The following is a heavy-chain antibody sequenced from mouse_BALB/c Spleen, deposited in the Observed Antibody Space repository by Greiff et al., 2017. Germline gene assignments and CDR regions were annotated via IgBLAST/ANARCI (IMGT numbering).Heavy chain of an antibody. CDR1: GFTFSSYT. J-gene: IGHJ4*01. CDR2: ISNGGGST. V-gene: IGHV5-12-2*01. CDR3: ARQGYGNNYAMDY. Sequence: EVQGVESGGGLVQPGGSLKLSCAASGFTFSSYTMSWVRQTPEKRLEWVAYISNGGGSTYYPDTVKGRFTISRDNAKNTLYLQMSSLKSEDTAMYYCARQGYGNNYAMDYWGQGTSVTVSS. D-gene: IGHD2-1*01.